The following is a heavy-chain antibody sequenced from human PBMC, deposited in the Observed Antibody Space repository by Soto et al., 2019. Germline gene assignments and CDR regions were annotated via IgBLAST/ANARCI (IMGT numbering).Heavy chain of an antibody. Sequence: QLQESGPGLVKPSETLSLTCSVSGDSINSDKYYWGWIRQPPGKGLEWIGSIYYRGNTYYNPPRQTRVTISLDKSKSQFSLRLNSVTAADSAVYFCARLEGLATISYSFDFWGQGAQVTVSS. J-gene: IGHJ4*02. V-gene: IGHV4-39*01. CDR2: IYYRGNT. CDR3: ARLEGLATISYSFDF. CDR1: GDSINSDKYY. D-gene: IGHD3-9*01.